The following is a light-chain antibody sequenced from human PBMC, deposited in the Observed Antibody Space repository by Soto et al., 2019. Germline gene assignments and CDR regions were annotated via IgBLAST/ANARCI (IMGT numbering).Light chain of an antibody. CDR2: GAS. CDR1: HRVSSY. Sequence: EILMTQSPATLSVSPGESATLSCRASHRVSSYLAWYQQKPGQAPRLLIYGASTRATGIPARFSGSGSGTVFTLTISSLQSEDFAVYYCQQYHKWPLTFGGGTRVEIK. CDR3: QQYHKWPLT. V-gene: IGKV3-15*01. J-gene: IGKJ4*01.